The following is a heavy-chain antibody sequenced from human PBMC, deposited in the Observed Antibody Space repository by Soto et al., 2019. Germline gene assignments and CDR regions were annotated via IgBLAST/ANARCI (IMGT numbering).Heavy chain of an antibody. Sequence: EVQLLESGGDLVHPGGSLSLSCAASGFTFTSYAMTWVRQAPEKGLEWVSSISASGGTTYYTDSVKGRFTISRDNSKNPLFLQMNSLRAEDTSVYYCAKAWGWFDPGGQGPLVTVSS. J-gene: IGHJ5*02. CDR3: AKAWGWFDP. V-gene: IGHV3-23*01. CDR1: GFTFTSYA. D-gene: IGHD3-16*01. CDR2: ISASGGTT.